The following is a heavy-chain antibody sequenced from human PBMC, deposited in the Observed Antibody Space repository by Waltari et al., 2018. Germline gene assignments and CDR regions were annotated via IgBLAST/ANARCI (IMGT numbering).Heavy chain of an antibody. CDR3: ARTSIAASRGSTDYYYGMDV. D-gene: IGHD6-13*01. Sequence: QVQLVQSGAEVKKPGASVKVSCKVSGYTLTELSMHWVRQAPGKGLGWMGGVDPEDGDTIYAQKCQGRVTMTEDTSTYPSYMELSSLRSDDTAVYYCARTSIAASRGSTDYYYGMDVWGQGTTVTVSS. J-gene: IGHJ6*02. CDR1: GYTLTELS. CDR2: VDPEDGDT. V-gene: IGHV1-24*01.